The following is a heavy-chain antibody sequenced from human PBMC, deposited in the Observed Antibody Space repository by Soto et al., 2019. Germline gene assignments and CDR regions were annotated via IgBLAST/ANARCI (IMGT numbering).Heavy chain of an antibody. J-gene: IGHJ4*02. Sequence: PGASLKIYCKGAGSSFTTQWIGWVRQMPGKGLEWMGIIFPGDSGTRYSPSFQGQVTISADKSISTAYLQWSRLTVSDTAMYYCASRRRDSLTVSPGTLDYWGQGALVTVSS. CDR2: IFPGDSGT. D-gene: IGHD3-9*01. CDR1: GSSFTTQW. V-gene: IGHV5-51*01. CDR3: ASRRRDSLTVSPGTLDY.